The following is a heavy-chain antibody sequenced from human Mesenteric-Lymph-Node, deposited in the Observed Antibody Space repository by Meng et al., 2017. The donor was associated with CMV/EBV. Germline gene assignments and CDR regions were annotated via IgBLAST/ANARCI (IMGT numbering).Heavy chain of an antibody. D-gene: IGHD3-22*01. CDR1: GFTFSTYW. Sequence: GGSLRLSCAASGFTFSTYWMHWVRQAPGKGLVWVSRINTDGSTTSYADSVKGRFSISRDNAKSTLYLQMNSLRDEDTAVYYCARIPDFFDRDGYFDYWGQGTLVTVSS. CDR2: INTDGSTT. V-gene: IGHV3-74*01. CDR3: ARIPDFFDRDGYFDY. J-gene: IGHJ4*02.